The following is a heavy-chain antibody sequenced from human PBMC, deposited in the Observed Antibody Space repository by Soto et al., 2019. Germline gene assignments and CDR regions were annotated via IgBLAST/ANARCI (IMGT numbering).Heavy chain of an antibody. CDR1: GGSISSGGYY. J-gene: IGHJ5*02. Sequence: PSETLSLTCTVSGGSISSGGYYWGWIRQHPGKGLEWIGYIYYSGSTYYNPSLKSRVTISVDTSKNQFSLKLSSVTAADTAVYYCARDLPYGDYAGGWFDPWGQGTLVTVTS. V-gene: IGHV4-31*03. CDR2: IYYSGST. CDR3: ARDLPYGDYAGGWFDP. D-gene: IGHD4-17*01.